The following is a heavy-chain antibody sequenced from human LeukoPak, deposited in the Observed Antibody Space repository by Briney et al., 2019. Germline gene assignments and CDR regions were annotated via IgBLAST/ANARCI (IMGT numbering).Heavy chain of an antibody. D-gene: IGHD3-22*01. CDR3: ARRRYYDGSGYLK. J-gene: IGHJ1*01. CDR2: IYYSGRT. V-gene: IGHV4-39*01. CDR1: GDSISRSDSY. Sequence: SETLSLTCSVSGDSISRSDSYWDWIRQPPGKGLEWIGTIYYSGRTYYSPSLKSRVTMSVDTPNNQFSLNLRSVTAADTAVYYCARRRYYDGSGYLKWGQGTLLSVSS.